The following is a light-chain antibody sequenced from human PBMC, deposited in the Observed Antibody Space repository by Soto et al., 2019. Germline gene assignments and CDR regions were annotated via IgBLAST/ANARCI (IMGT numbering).Light chain of an antibody. CDR2: DVS. CDR1: SSDVGGYNY. J-gene: IGLJ2*01. Sequence: QSVLTEPASVSGSPRQSITISCTGTSSDVGGYNYVSWYEQHPGKAPKRMIYDVSNRPLGVSNRFSGSKSGNTAPLTISGLQDEDEADYYCSSYTSSSTLVVFGGGTKLTVL. CDR3: SSYTSSSTLVV. V-gene: IGLV2-14*03.